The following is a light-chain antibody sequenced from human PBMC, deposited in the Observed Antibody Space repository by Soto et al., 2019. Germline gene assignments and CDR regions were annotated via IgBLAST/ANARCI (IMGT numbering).Light chain of an antibody. CDR3: QSYDRSLRGYV. V-gene: IGLV1-40*01. Sequence: QSVVTQPPSVSGAPGQRVTISCTWTSSNIGAGYDVHWYQHLPGTAPKLLIYGNTIRPSGVPDRFSGSKSGTSASLAITGLQAEDEADYYCQSYDRSLRGYVFGTGTKVTVL. CDR1: SSNIGAGYD. J-gene: IGLJ1*01. CDR2: GNT.